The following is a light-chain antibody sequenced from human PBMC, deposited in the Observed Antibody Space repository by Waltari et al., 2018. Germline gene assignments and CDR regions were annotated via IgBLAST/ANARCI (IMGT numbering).Light chain of an antibody. V-gene: IGLV1-44*01. J-gene: IGLJ3*02. Sequence: QSALTQEAPAPGTEGQTGTPSCTGNNNNIGSYAVGWYQQGSHGAPKTLMFGYSLASGIPDRFSASKSGTISYLTISGLQPEDEADYYCATWDYSLSVWVVGGGTKLTVL. CDR1: NNNIGSYA. CDR2: GYS. CDR3: ATWDYSLSVWV.